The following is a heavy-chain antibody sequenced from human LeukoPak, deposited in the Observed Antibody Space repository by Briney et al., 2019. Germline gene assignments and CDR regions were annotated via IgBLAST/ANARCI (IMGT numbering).Heavy chain of an antibody. V-gene: IGHV1-2*02. CDR1: GYTFTGYY. CDR3: ARLLPLITMIVPQDYYYMDV. D-gene: IGHD3-22*01. Sequence: ASVKVSCKASGYTFTGYYMHWVRQAPGQGLEWMGWINPNSGGTNYAQKFQGRVTMTRDTSISTAYMELSRLRSDDTAVYYCARLLPLITMIVPQDYYYMDVWGKGTTVTVSS. J-gene: IGHJ6*03. CDR2: INPNSGGT.